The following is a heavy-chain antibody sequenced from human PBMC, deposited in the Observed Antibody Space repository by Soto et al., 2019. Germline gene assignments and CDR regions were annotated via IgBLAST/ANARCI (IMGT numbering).Heavy chain of an antibody. V-gene: IGHV4-31*03. CDR1: GGSISSGGYY. D-gene: IGHD3-22*01. J-gene: IGHJ4*02. CDR2: IYYSGST. CDR3: ARDFADYDSSGPFGY. Sequence: SETLSLTCTVSGGSISSGGYYWSWIRQHPGKGLEWIGYIYYSGSTYYNLSLKSRVTISVDTSKNQFSLKLSSVTAADTAVYYCARDFADYDSSGPFGYWGQGTLVTVSS.